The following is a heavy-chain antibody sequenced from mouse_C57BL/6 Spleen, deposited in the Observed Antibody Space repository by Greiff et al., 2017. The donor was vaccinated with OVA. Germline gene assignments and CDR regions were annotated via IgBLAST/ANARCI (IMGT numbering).Heavy chain of an antibody. CDR3: AQTAQATWYFDV. J-gene: IGHJ1*03. CDR2: INPSNGGT. Sequence: QVQLQQPGTELVKPGASVTLSCKASGYTFTSYWMHWVKQRPGQGLEWIGNINPSNGGTNYNEKFKSKATLTVDKSSSTAYMQLSSLTSEDSAVYYCAQTAQATWYFDVWGTGTTVTVSS. V-gene: IGHV1-53*01. CDR1: GYTFTSYW. D-gene: IGHD3-2*02.